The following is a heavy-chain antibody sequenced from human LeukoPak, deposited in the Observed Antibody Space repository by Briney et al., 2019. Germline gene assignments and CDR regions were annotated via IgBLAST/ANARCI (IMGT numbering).Heavy chain of an antibody. Sequence: ASVTVSCKASGYTFTSYYMHWVRQAPGQGLEWMGIINPSGGSTSYAQKFQGRVTMTEDTSTDTAYMELSSLRSEDTAVYYCATDSQSGVYGMDVWGQGTTVTVSS. J-gene: IGHJ6*02. CDR1: GYTFTSYY. V-gene: IGHV1-46*01. CDR3: ATDSQSGVYGMDV. D-gene: IGHD3-10*01. CDR2: INPSGGST.